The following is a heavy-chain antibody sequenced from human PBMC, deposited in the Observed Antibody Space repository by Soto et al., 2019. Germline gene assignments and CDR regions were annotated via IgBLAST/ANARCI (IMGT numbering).Heavy chain of an antibody. CDR3: AKHPAGFGSGSVTYYFVV. CDR1: GVTFSTYA. Sequence: EVQLLESGGDLVQPGGSLRLSCIASGVTFSTYAMSWVRQAPGKGLEWVSANSGSGGTTYYADSVKGRFTISRDNTKNTLYLHMNILQAEDTAVYYCAKHPAGFGSGSVTYYFVVWGQGTLFTVSS. D-gene: IGHD3-10*01. CDR2: NSGSGGTT. J-gene: IGHJ4*02. V-gene: IGHV3-23*01.